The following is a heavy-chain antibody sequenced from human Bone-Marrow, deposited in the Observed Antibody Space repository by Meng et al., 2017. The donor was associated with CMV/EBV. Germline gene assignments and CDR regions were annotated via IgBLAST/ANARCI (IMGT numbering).Heavy chain of an antibody. CDR3: ARTLAALGPYGMDV. Sequence: GGSLRLSCAASGFTFSNYWMTWVRQAPGKGLEWVANIKQDGSEKYYLDSVKGRFTISRDNAKNSLYLQMNSLRAEDTAVYYCARTLAALGPYGMDVWGQGTTVTVSS. J-gene: IGHJ6*02. CDR1: GFTFSNYW. V-gene: IGHV3-7*01. CDR2: IKQDGSEK. D-gene: IGHD6-13*01.